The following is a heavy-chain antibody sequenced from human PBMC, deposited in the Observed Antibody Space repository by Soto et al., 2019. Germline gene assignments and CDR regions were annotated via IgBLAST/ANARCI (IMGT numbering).Heavy chain of an antibody. CDR3: ARGLSGDYEEGDAVDL. Sequence: EVQLVESGGGLIQPGGSLRLSCAASGFTVSSNYMSWVRQAPGKGLEWVSVIYSGGSTYYADSVKGRFTISRDNSKNTLDLQMNSLRAEDTAVYYCARGLSGDYEEGDAVDLWGKGTMATVSS. D-gene: IGHD4-17*01. CDR2: IYSGGST. J-gene: IGHJ3*01. CDR1: GFTVSSNY. V-gene: IGHV3-53*01.